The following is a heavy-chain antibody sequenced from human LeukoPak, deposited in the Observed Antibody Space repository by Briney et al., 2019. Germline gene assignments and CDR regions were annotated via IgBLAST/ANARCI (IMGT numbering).Heavy chain of an antibody. J-gene: IGHJ6*03. CDR3: ARGQEIRVLIPYYMDV. Sequence: ASVQVSCKASGYTFTGYYMHWVRQAPGQGLEWMGWINPNSGGTNYAQKFQGRVTMTRDTSISTAYMELSRLRSDDTAVYYCARGQEIRVLIPYYMDVWGKGTTVTVSS. CDR1: GYTFTGYY. CDR2: INPNSGGT. V-gene: IGHV1-2*02. D-gene: IGHD2-15*01.